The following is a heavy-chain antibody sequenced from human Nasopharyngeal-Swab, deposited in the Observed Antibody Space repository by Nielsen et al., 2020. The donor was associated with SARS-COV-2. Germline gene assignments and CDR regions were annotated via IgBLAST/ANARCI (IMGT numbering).Heavy chain of an antibody. V-gene: IGHV3-53*01. Sequence: GGSLRLSCAASFLTCSSNYMSWVRQASGKGLEWFSVIYSGGSTYYADSVKVRFTISRDNSKNTLYLQMNSLRAEDPAVYYFARDMLLGAGRAYYYYMDVWGKGTTVTVSS. CDR2: IYSGGST. CDR1: FLTCSSNY. D-gene: IGHD3-10*01. J-gene: IGHJ6*03. CDR3: ARDMLLGAGRAYYYYMDV.